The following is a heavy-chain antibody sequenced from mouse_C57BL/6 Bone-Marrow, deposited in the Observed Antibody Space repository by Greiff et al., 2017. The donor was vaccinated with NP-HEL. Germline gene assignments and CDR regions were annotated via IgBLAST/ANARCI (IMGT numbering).Heavy chain of an antibody. Sequence: EVQGVESGGGLVQPGESLKLSCESNEYEFPSHDMSWVRKTPEQRLELVASINSDGGSTYYPATMERRFIISRDNTKKTLYLQMSSLRSEDTALDYCARHGGYPFAYWGQGTLVTVSA. CDR2: INSDGGST. V-gene: IGHV5-2*01. J-gene: IGHJ3*01. D-gene: IGHD2-2*01. CDR1: EYEFPSHD. CDR3: ARHGGYPFAY.